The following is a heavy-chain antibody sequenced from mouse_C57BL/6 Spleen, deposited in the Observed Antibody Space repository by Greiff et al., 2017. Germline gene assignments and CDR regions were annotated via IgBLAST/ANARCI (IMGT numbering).Heavy chain of an antibody. D-gene: IGHD1-1*01. J-gene: IGHJ2*01. CDR2: INPSTGGT. CDR1: GYSFTGYY. V-gene: IGHV1-42*01. Sequence: VQLQQSGPELVKPGASVKISCKASGYSFTGYYMNWVKQSPEKSLEWIGEINPSTGGTTYNQKFKAKATLTVDKSSSTAYMQLKSLTSEDSAVYYCARGDYYGSEDYWGQGTTLTVSS. CDR3: ARGDYYGSEDY.